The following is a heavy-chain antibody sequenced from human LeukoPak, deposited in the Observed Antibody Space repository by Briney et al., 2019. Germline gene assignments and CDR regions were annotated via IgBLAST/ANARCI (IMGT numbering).Heavy chain of an antibody. J-gene: IGHJ3*02. CDR1: GYTFTGYY. D-gene: IGHD2-2*02. CDR3: ARRLYLGYCSSTSCYIGAFDI. V-gene: IGHV1-2*04. Sequence: ASVNVSCKASGYTFTGYYMHWVRQAPGQGLEWMGWINPNSGGTNYAQKFQGWVTMTRDTSISTAYMELSRLRSDDTAVYYCARRLYLGYCSSTSCYIGAFDIWGQGTMVTVSS. CDR2: INPNSGGT.